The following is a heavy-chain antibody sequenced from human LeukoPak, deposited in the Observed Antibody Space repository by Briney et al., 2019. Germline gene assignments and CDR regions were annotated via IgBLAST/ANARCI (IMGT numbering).Heavy chain of an antibody. CDR1: GFTFSSYA. CDR3: ARGDGEFDY. Sequence: GGSLRLSCAASGFTFSSYAMHWVRQAPGKGLEWVAVISYDGSNKYYADSVKGRFTISRDNSKNTLYLQMNSLRAEDTAAYYCARGDGEFDYWGQGTLVTVSS. V-gene: IGHV3-30-3*01. CDR2: ISYDGSNK. J-gene: IGHJ4*02. D-gene: IGHD3-10*01.